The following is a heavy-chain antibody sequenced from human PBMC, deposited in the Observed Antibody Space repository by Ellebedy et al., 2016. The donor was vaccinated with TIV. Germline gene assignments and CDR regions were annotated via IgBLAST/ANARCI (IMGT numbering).Heavy chain of an antibody. J-gene: IGHJ4*02. CDR2: TYYRSKWYN. CDR1: GDSVSDSSTT. V-gene: IGHV6-1*01. CDR3: ARSRNGYGPPLDY. D-gene: IGHD1-1*01. Sequence: SQTLSLTCAISGDSVSDSSTTWNWIRQSPSRGLEWLGRTYYRSKWYNKYAVSVQSRITINPDTSKNQFSLQLTSVTPEDTAFYYCARSRNGYGPPLDYWGQGTLVTVSS.